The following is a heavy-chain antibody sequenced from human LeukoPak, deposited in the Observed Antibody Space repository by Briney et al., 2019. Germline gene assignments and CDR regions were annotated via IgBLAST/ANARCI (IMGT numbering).Heavy chain of an antibody. CDR1: GGSITSYY. D-gene: IGHD2-15*01. V-gene: IGHV4-59*01. Sequence: ASETLSLTCTVSGGSITSYYWTWIRQPPGKGLEWIGFIYGDGGTKYNPSLKSRVTISVDTSKNQFSLKLSSVTAADTAVYYCARVGCSGGSCYSDAFDIWGQGTMVTVSS. CDR3: ARVGCSGGSCYSDAFDI. CDR2: IYGDGGT. J-gene: IGHJ3*02.